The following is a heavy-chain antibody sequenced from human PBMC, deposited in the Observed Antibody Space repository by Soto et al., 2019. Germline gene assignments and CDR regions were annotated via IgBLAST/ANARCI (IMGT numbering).Heavy chain of an antibody. CDR3: AKDRSVLRFLEWLYSFDY. CDR2: ISGSGGST. Sequence: GGSLRLSCAASGFTFSSYAMSWVRQAPGKGLEWVSAISGSGGSTYYADSVKGRFTISRDNSKNTLYLQMNSLRAEDTAVYYCAKDRSVLRFLEWLYSFDYWGQGTLVTVSS. CDR1: GFTFSSYA. V-gene: IGHV3-23*01. D-gene: IGHD3-3*01. J-gene: IGHJ4*02.